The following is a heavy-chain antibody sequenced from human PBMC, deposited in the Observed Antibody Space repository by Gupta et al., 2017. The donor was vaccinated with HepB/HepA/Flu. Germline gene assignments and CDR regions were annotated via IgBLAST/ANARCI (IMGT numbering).Heavy chain of an antibody. CDR1: GGSISSYS. J-gene: IGHJ3*01. V-gene: IGHV4-59*13. D-gene: IGHD2-21*01. CDR2: SHYLGGT. CDR3: ATGDNCVTYDSFND. Sequence: GPGLVKPSETLSLTCTVSGGSISSYSWSWIWQPPGKGLEWIGYSHYLGGTIYNLSLESRVTISIDTSKIQLSLKLTSVGAADTAVYYCATGDNCVTYDSFNDWGQGTVVTVSS.